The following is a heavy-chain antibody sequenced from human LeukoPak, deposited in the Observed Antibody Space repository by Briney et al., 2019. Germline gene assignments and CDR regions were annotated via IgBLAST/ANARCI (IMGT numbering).Heavy chain of an antibody. V-gene: IGHV4-38-2*01. CDR2: ISYSGST. Sequence: GSLRLSCAASGFTFSSYAVTWVRQAPGKGLEWIGSISYSGSTYYNPSLKSRVTISVDTSKNQFSLKLSSVTAADTAVYYCARAPPVTHYYYYMDVWGKGTTVTVSS. D-gene: IGHD2-21*02. CDR1: GFTFSSYA. CDR3: ARAPPVTHYYYYMDV. J-gene: IGHJ6*03.